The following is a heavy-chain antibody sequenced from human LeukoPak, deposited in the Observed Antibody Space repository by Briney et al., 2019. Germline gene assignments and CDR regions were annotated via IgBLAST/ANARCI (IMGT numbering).Heavy chain of an antibody. CDR2: ISGSGGST. J-gene: IGHJ5*02. Sequence: GGSLRLSCAASGFTFSSYAMSWVRQAPGKGLEWVSAISGSGGSTYYADSVKGRFTISRDNSKNTLHLQMNSLRAEDTAVYYCAKAHSLYYYDSSGYYHWGQGTLVTVSS. D-gene: IGHD3-22*01. V-gene: IGHV3-23*01. CDR1: GFTFSSYA. CDR3: AKAHSLYYYDSSGYYH.